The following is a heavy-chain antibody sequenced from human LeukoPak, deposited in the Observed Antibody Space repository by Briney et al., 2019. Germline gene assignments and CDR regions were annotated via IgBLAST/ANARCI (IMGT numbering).Heavy chain of an antibody. CDR3: AREIGGGPYYFDY. Sequence: ASVKVSCKASGGTFSNDAITWVRQAPGQGLEWMGRIVPVLGFTNFPQRFKGRVTLTADKSTTTAYMELSSLTSDDTAVYYCAREIGGGPYYFDYWGQGTLVTVSS. CDR2: IVPVLGFT. V-gene: IGHV1-69*04. D-gene: IGHD2/OR15-2a*01. J-gene: IGHJ4*02. CDR1: GGTFSNDA.